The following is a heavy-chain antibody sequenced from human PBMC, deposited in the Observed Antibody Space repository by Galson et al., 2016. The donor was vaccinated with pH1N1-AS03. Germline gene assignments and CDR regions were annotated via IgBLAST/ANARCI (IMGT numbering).Heavy chain of an antibody. CDR2: ISASGGDT. CDR1: GFMFSTNA. D-gene: IGHD2-2*01. CDR3: AKGGKGYCSSATCFSLSYYYYYYGMDV. V-gene: IGHV3-23*01. Sequence: SLRLSCAVSGFMFSTNAMTWVRQAPGKGLEWVSGISASGGDTYYADSVKGRFTVSRDNSKHTLYLQMNSLRADDTAVYYCAKGGKGYCSSATCFSLSYYYYYYGMDVGGQGTTVTVSS. J-gene: IGHJ6*02.